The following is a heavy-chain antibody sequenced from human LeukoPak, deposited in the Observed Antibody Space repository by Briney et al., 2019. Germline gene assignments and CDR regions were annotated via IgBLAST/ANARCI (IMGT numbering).Heavy chain of an antibody. CDR3: ARDGGWLRYDY. D-gene: IGHD5-24*01. Sequence: ASVKVSCKASGYTFTSYYMHWVRQAPGQGLEWMGIINPSGGSTSYAQKFQGRVTMTRDTSTSTVCMELSSLRSEDTAVYYCARDGGWLRYDYWGQGTLVTVSS. J-gene: IGHJ4*02. CDR2: INPSGGST. V-gene: IGHV1-46*01. CDR1: GYTFTSYY.